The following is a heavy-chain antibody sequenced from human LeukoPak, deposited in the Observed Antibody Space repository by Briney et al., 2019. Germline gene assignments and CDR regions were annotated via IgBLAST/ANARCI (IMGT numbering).Heavy chain of an antibody. J-gene: IGHJ4*02. V-gene: IGHV3-30-3*01. CDR3: ALQSFDY. CDR2: ISYDGGNE. CDR1: GFTFSSYA. Sequence: GGSLRLSCAASGFTFSSYAMHWVRQAPGKGLEWVAIISYDGGNEYYADSVKGRFTIFRDNSKNTLYLQMNSLRAEDTAVYYCALQSFDYWGQGTLVTVPS.